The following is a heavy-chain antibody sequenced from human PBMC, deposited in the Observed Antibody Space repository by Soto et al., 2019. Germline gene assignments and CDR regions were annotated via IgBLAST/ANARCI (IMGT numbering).Heavy chain of an antibody. D-gene: IGHD2-8*01. Sequence: GGSLRLSCAASGFTFSSYWMSWVRQAPGKGLEWVANIKQDGSEKYYVDSVKGRFTISRDNAKNSLYLQMNSLRAEDTAVYYCARVMGYCTNGVCHNWFDPWGQGTLVTVSS. CDR3: ARVMGYCTNGVCHNWFDP. CDR1: GFTFSSYW. J-gene: IGHJ5*02. CDR2: IKQDGSEK. V-gene: IGHV3-7*01.